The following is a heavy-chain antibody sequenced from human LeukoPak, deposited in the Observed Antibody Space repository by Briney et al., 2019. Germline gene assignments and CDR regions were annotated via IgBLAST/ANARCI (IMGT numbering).Heavy chain of an antibody. Sequence: PSETLSLTCAVSGGSISGYYWSWIRQPPGKGLEWIGYVYYSGNTKYNPSLKSRVTMSVDTSKNQFPLRLSSVTARDTAVHYCARHGDSSSYYFDYWGQGTLVTVSS. D-gene: IGHD6-6*01. J-gene: IGHJ4*02. CDR3: ARHGDSSSYYFDY. CDR2: VYYSGNT. V-gene: IGHV4-59*08. CDR1: GGSISGYY.